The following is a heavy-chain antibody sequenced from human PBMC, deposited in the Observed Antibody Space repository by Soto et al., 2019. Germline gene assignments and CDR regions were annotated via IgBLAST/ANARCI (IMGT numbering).Heavy chain of an antibody. V-gene: IGHV1-69*01. J-gene: IGHJ4*02. CDR1: GGTFGSYA. Sequence: QVQLVQSGAEVKKPGSSVKVSCKASGGTFGSYAISWVRQAPGQGLEWLGGIIPIFGTANYAQKFQGRVTITADESTSTAYMELSSLRSEDTAVYYCARGSGAPYNWNYGFDYWGQGTLVTVSS. CDR2: IIPIFGTA. CDR3: ARGSGAPYNWNYGFDY. D-gene: IGHD1-7*01.